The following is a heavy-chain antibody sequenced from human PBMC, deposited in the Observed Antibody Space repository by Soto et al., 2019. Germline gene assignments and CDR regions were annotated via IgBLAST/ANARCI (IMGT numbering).Heavy chain of an antibody. D-gene: IGHD3-3*01. CDR2: IYYTGSA. CDR3: ARDGDFYGMDV. Sequence: SETLSLTCTVSGGSISSGTYYWSWIRQLPGKGLEWIGYIYYTGSAYYNPSLKSRLTISLDTSKSQFSLKVGSVTAADTAVYYCARDGDFYGMDVWGQGTTVTVSS. J-gene: IGHJ6*02. CDR1: GGSISSGTYY. V-gene: IGHV4-31*03.